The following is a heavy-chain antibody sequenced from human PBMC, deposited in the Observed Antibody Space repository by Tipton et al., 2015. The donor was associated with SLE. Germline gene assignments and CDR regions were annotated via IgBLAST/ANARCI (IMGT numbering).Heavy chain of an antibody. CDR3: ARVHYDILTGYGFDF. D-gene: IGHD3-9*01. CDR1: GGSVTSGGYY. Sequence: TLSLTCTVSGGSVTSGGYYWTWIRQHPGKGLEWIGHIGYRGSTDYNPSLRSRVSISVDTSKNHFSLKVTSLTAADTAVYYCARVHYDILTGYGFDFWGQGTLVTVSS. V-gene: IGHV4-31*03. J-gene: IGHJ4*02. CDR2: IGYRGST.